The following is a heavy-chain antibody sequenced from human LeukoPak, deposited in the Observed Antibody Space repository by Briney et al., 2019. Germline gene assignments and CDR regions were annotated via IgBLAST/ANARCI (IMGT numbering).Heavy chain of an antibody. J-gene: IGHJ5*02. CDR3: AKDLGNNWNDANWFDP. V-gene: IGHV3-23*01. D-gene: IGHD1-1*01. CDR1: GFTFSSYR. CDR2: ISGSDGST. Sequence: PGGSLRLSCSAPGFTFSSYRMRWGPQTPGKGLERVSAISGSDGSTYYADSVKGRFTISRDNSKNTPDLQMNSLRAEDTAVYFCAKDLGNNWNDANWFDPWGQGKLVTVSS.